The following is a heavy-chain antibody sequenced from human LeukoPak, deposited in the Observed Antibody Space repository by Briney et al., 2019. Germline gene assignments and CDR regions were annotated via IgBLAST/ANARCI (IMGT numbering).Heavy chain of an antibody. J-gene: IGHJ3*02. V-gene: IGHV3-23*01. CDR2: ISGSGGST. CDR1: GFTFSSYA. D-gene: IGHD3-16*02. CDR3: AKTYDYVWGSYRYGAFDI. Sequence: GGSLRLSCAASGFTFSSYAMIWVRQAPGKGLEWVSAISGSGGSTYYADSVKGRFTISRDNSKNTLYLQMNSLRAEDTAVYYCAKTYDYVWGSYRYGAFDIWGQGTMVTVSS.